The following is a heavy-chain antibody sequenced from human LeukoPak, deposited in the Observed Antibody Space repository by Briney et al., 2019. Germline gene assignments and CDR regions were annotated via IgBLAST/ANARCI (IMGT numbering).Heavy chain of an antibody. V-gene: IGHV3-7*01. CDR3: ARGRWYSSSGLVDS. D-gene: IGHD6-6*01. J-gene: IGHJ5*01. CDR1: GFSLSNYW. Sequence: GGSLRLSCAASGFSLSNYWMNWVRQAPGKGLEWVANIKQDGSEKNYVDSVKGRFTISRENAENSLYLQMNSLRVGDTAVYYCARGRWYSSSGLVDSWGHGTLVTVSS. CDR2: IKQDGSEK.